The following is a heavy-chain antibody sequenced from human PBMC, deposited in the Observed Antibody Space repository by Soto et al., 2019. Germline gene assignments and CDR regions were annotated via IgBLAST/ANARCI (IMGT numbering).Heavy chain of an antibody. CDR1: GYTFTSYD. V-gene: IGHV1-8*01. Sequence: QVQLVQSGAEVKKPGASVKVSCKASGYTFTSYDIIWVRQATGQGLEWMGWMNPNSGNTGYAQKFQGRVTMTRNTSISTASMELSSLRSEDTAVYYCARERCSGWYVDYWGQGTLVTVSS. CDR3: ARERCSGWYVDY. J-gene: IGHJ4*02. CDR2: MNPNSGNT. D-gene: IGHD6-19*01.